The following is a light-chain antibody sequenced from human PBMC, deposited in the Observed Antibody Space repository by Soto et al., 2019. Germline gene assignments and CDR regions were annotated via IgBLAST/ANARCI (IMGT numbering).Light chain of an antibody. J-gene: IGKJ5*01. CDR3: QQYGSSPT. CDR2: GAS. Sequence: EIVLTQSPGTLSLSPGDRATLSCRASQSISSSYLGWYQQKPGQAPRLLIFGASTRAAGSPDRFSGSGSGTDFTLTISRLEPEDFAVYYCQQYGSSPTFGQGTRLEI. CDR1: QSISSSY. V-gene: IGKV3-20*01.